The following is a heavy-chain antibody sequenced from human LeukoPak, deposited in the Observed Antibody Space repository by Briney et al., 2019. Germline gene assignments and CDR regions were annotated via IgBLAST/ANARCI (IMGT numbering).Heavy chain of an antibody. Sequence: GSSVKVSCKASGYTFTSYDINWVRQATGQGLEWMEWMNPNSGNTGYAQKFQGRVTMTRKTSIRTAYMELSSLRSDDTAVYYWARGPDIVATMYYFDYWGQGTLVTVSS. V-gene: IGHV1-8*01. J-gene: IGHJ4*02. CDR1: GYTFTSYD. CDR2: MNPNSGNT. CDR3: ARGPDIVATMYYFDY. D-gene: IGHD5-12*01.